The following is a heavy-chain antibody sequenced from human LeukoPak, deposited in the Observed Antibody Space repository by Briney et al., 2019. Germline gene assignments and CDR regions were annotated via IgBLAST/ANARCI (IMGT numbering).Heavy chain of an antibody. Sequence: ASVKVSCKVSGYTLTELSMHWVRQAPGKGLEWMGGFDPEDGETIYAQKFQGRVTMTEDTSTDTAYMELSSLRSEDTAVYYCATARDYYYDMDVWGQGTTVTVSS. CDR3: ATARDYYYDMDV. CDR1: GYTLTELS. J-gene: IGHJ6*02. V-gene: IGHV1-24*01. CDR2: FDPEDGET.